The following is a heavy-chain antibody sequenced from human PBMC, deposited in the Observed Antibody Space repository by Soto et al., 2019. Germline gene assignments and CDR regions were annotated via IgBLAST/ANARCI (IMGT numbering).Heavy chain of an antibody. CDR1: GYTFTSYA. D-gene: IGHD6-19*01. J-gene: IGHJ5*02. CDR2: INAGNGNT. CDR3: ARGVAGPLHWFDP. V-gene: IGHV1-3*01. Sequence: ASLKVSCKASGYTFTSYAMHWVRQAPGQRLEWMGWINAGNGNTKYSQKFQGRVTITRDTSASTAYMELSSLRSEDTAVYYCARGVAGPLHWFDPWGQGTLVTVSS.